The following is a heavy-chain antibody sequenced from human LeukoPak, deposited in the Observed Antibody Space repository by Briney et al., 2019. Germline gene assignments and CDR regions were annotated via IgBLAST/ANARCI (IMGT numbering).Heavy chain of an antibody. D-gene: IGHD3-22*01. CDR1: GYSFTNYW. J-gene: IGHJ4*02. CDR3: IIKHYYDSSGYYSVY. V-gene: IGHV5-51*01. Sequence: GESLQISCKGSGYSFTNYWIGWVRQLPGKGLEWMGIIYPSDSDTRYSPSFQGQVTISADKSISTAYLQWSSLKASDTAMYYCIIKHYYDSSGYYSVYWGQGTLVTVSS. CDR2: IYPSDSDT.